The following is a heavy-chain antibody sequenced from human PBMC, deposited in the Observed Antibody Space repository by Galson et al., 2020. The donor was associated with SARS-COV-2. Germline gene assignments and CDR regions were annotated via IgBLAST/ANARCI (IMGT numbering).Heavy chain of an antibody. CDR2: IHHSGST. CDR3: ARGRSITIFGVDYYYYMDV. D-gene: IGHD3-3*01. CDR1: GGSFSGYF. J-gene: IGHJ6*03. V-gene: IGHV4-34*01. Sequence: SETLSLTCAVYGGSFSGYFWSWIRQPPGKGLEWIGEIHHSGSTNYDPSLKSRVTISVATSKNQFSLNLSSVTAADTAVYYCARGRSITIFGVDYYYYMDVWGNGTMVTVSS.